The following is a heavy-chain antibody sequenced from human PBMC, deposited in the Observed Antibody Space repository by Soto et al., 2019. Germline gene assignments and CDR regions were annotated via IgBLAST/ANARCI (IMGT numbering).Heavy chain of an antibody. J-gene: IGHJ4*02. CDR1: GYTFTSYS. V-gene: IGHV1-18*04. Sequence: QVHLVQSGPEVKKPGASLKVSCKASGYTFTSYSIAWVRQAPGQGLEWMGWITGYNGDTNYAQTLQGRVTMTADKSTSTAYMELRSLRSDDTALYYCARVGSGLVSTRKFDYGGQVTLVTV. D-gene: IGHD2-8*01. CDR3: ARVGSGLVSTRKFDY. CDR2: ITGYNGDT.